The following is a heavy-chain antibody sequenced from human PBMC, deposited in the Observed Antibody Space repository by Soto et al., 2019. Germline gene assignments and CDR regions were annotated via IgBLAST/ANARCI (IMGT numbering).Heavy chain of an antibody. CDR2: IYHTGGR. CDR3: ARDYRSGYDN. D-gene: IGHD5-12*01. CDR1: GGTMVSDDYY. Sequence: QVQLQESGPSLVKTSQTLSLTCSVSGGTMVSDDYYWSWIRQPPGKGLEWIGYIYHTGGRYYNPALKGRVPLAVDTSKNKFFLNMSTVTAADTAVYYCARDYRSGYDNWGRGILVSDSS. V-gene: IGHV4-30-4*01. J-gene: IGHJ1*01.